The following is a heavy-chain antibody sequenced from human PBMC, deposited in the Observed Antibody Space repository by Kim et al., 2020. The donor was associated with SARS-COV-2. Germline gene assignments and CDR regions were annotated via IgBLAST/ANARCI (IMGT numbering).Heavy chain of an antibody. J-gene: IGHJ6*03. CDR3: ARLPPLKSRLQPNTYYYYYMDV. D-gene: IGHD1-1*01. CDR2: IYYSGST. V-gene: IGHV4-39*01. Sequence: SETLSLTCTVSGGSISSSSYYWGWIRQPPGKGLEWIGSIYYSGSTYYNPSLKSRVTISVDTSKNQFSLKLSSVTAADTAVYYCARLPPLKSRLQPNTYYYYYMDVWGKGTTVTVSS. CDR1: GGSISSSSYY.